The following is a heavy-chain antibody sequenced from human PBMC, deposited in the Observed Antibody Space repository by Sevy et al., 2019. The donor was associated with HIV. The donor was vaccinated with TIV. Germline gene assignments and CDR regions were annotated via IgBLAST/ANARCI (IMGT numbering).Heavy chain of an antibody. CDR1: GGSISSSSYY. Sequence: SETLSLTCTVSGGSISSSSYYWGWIRQPPGKGLEWIGSIYYSGSTHYNPSLKSRVTISVDTSKNQFSLKLSSVTAADTAVYYCARSPKAGQLNYYYYMDVWGKGTTVTVSS. CDR2: IYYSGST. D-gene: IGHD6-19*01. J-gene: IGHJ6*03. V-gene: IGHV4-39*01. CDR3: ARSPKAGQLNYYYYMDV.